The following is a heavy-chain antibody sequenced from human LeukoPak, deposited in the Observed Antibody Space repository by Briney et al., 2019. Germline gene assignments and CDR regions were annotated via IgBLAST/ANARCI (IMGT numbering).Heavy chain of an antibody. Sequence: PGGSLRLSCVASGFTFRSYPMTWVRRVPGKGLEWVASLTGSGQTTQYADLARGRFTISRDNSKNTLYLHMHSLNAEHTAVYYCVRLGLCSGVDCYWDPSYNLWGQGTLVTVSS. CDR1: GFTFRSYP. CDR2: LTGSGQTT. D-gene: IGHD2-21*02. CDR3: VRLGLCSGVDCYWDPSYNL. V-gene: IGHV3-23*01. J-gene: IGHJ1*01.